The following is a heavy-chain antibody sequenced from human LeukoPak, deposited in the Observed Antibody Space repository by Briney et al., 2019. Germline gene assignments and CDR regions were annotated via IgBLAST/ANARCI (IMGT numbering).Heavy chain of an antibody. CDR2: IIPIFGTA. Sequence: SVKVSCKASGGTFSSYAISWVRQAPGQGLEWMGGIIPIFGTANYAQKLQGRVTMTTDTSTSTAYMELRSLRSDDTAVYYCARARYYDYVWGSYHLSGVVGYFDYWGQGTLVTVSS. CDR1: GGTFSSYA. D-gene: IGHD3-16*02. V-gene: IGHV1-69*05. CDR3: ARARYYDYVWGSYHLSGVVGYFDY. J-gene: IGHJ4*02.